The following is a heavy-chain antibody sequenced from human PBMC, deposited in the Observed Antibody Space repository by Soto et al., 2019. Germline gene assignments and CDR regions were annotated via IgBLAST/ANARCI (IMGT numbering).Heavy chain of an antibody. D-gene: IGHD2-8*01. Sequence: PGGSLRLSCAASGFTFSSYGMHWVRQAPGKGLEWVAVISYDGSNKYYADSVKGRFTISRDNSKNTLYLQMNSLRAEDTAVYYCAKDNGADPGYYYCGMDVWGQGTTVTVSS. CDR1: GFTFSSYG. V-gene: IGHV3-30*18. J-gene: IGHJ6*02. CDR3: AKDNGADPGYYYCGMDV. CDR2: ISYDGSNK.